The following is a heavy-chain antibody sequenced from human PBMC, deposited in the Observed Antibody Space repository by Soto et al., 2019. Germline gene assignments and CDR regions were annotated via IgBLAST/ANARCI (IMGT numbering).Heavy chain of an antibody. J-gene: IGHJ4*02. D-gene: IGHD5-18*01. Sequence: GGSLRLSCAASGITFTTYAMSWVRQAPGKGLEWVSALSANSRDIYYADSVKGRFTISRDNSKNTLYLQMNSLRAKDTAVYYCARDLRLRNTAMVLGYWGQGTLVTVSS. CDR2: LSANSRDI. CDR1: GITFTTYA. V-gene: IGHV3-23*01. CDR3: ARDLRLRNTAMVLGY.